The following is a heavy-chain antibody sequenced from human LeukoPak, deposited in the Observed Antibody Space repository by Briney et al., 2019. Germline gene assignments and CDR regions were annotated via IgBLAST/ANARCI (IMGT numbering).Heavy chain of an antibody. Sequence: GGSLRLSCAASGFTVSSNYMSWVRQAPGKGPEWVSVIYSGGSTYYADSVKGRFTISRDNSKNTLYLQMNSLRAEDTAVYYCARDTRTIFGVVIAYFDYWGQGTLVTVSS. V-gene: IGHV3-66*01. CDR1: GFTVSSNY. CDR3: ARDTRTIFGVVIAYFDY. CDR2: IYSGGST. D-gene: IGHD3-3*01. J-gene: IGHJ4*02.